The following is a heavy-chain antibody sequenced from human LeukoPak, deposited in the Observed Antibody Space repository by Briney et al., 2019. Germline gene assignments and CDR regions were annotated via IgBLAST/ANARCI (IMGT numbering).Heavy chain of an antibody. CDR2: INPHSGDT. J-gene: IGHJ4*02. CDR1: GYTFSGYY. Sequence: ASVKVSCKASGYTFSGYYMHWVRQAPGQGLEWTGWINPHSGDTNYAQKFQGRVTMTRDTSISTAYMELSWLRSDDTAVFYCARAWISPYYFDYWGQGTLVTVSS. CDR3: ARAWISPYYFDY. V-gene: IGHV1-2*02. D-gene: IGHD5-12*01.